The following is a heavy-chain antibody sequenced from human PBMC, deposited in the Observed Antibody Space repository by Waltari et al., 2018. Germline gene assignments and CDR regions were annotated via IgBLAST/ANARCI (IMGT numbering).Heavy chain of an antibody. J-gene: IGHJ3*02. CDR2: VSHSGST. V-gene: IGHV4-38-2*01. CDR1: GGSLRRGYY. Sequence: LSLTCAVSGGSLRRGYYWGWIRQPLGKGLEWIGSVSHSGSTYYNPSLKSRVTISIHMSKHQFSLELRSVTAADTAVYFCASDLGGTAVATDAFDIWGQGTMVIVSS. D-gene: IGHD6-19*01. CDR3: ASDLGGTAVATDAFDI.